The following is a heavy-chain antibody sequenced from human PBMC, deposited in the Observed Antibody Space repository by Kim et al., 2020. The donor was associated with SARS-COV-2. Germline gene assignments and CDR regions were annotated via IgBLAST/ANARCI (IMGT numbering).Heavy chain of an antibody. J-gene: IGHJ2*01. CDR2: IFHRGTT. CDR1: GGSISSGYFY. Sequence: SETLSLTCTVSGGSISSGYFYWTWIRLHPGRGLEWIGYIFHRGTTYYNPSLKSRLSISIDTSTNQFSLNLTSVTAADTALYFCARRGGGFIPSTSNHWY. D-gene: IGHD3-16*02. V-gene: IGHV4-31*03. CDR3: ARRGGGFIPSTSNHWY.